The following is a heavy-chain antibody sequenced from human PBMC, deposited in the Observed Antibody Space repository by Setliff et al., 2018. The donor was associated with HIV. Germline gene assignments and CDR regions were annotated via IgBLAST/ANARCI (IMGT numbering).Heavy chain of an antibody. CDR1: GYIFTSHG. D-gene: IGHD6-19*01. J-gene: IGHJ6*03. CDR2: INPKSGDT. CDR3: ARDSKIAVAGGDYYYMDV. V-gene: IGHV1-18*01. Sequence: ASVKVSCKASGYIFTSHGISWVRQAPGQGLEWMGWINPKSGDTKYAQKFQGRVTITADESASTAYMELSSLRSDDTAVYYCARDSKIAVAGGDYYYMDVWGKGTTVTVS.